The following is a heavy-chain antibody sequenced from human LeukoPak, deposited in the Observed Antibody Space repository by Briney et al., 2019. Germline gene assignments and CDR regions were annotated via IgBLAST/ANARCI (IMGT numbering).Heavy chain of an antibody. D-gene: IGHD6-19*01. J-gene: IGHJ4*02. V-gene: IGHV3-30*02. CDR1: GFTFSSYG. CDR3: AKVDIAVAGFDY. Sequence: GGFLRLSCAAPGFTFSSYGMHWVRQAPGKWLEWVAFIRYDGSNKYYADSVKGRFTISRDNSKNTLYLQMNSLRAEDTAVYYCAKVDIAVAGFDYWGQGTLVTVSS. CDR2: IRYDGSNK.